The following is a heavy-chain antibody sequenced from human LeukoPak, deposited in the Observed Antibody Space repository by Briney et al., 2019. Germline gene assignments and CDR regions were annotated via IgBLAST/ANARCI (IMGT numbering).Heavy chain of an antibody. CDR2: ISYDGSNK. V-gene: IGHV3-30*18. Sequence: GGSLRLSCAASGFTFSSYGMHWVRQAPGKGLEWVAVISYDGSNKYYADSVKGRFTISRDNSKNTLYLQTNSLRAEDTAVYYCANWNGEQANWGQGTLVTVSS. D-gene: IGHD1-1*01. CDR3: ANWNGEQAN. J-gene: IGHJ4*02. CDR1: GFTFSSYG.